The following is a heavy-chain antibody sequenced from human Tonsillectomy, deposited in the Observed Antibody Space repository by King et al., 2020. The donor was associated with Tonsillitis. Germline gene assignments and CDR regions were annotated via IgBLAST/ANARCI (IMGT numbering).Heavy chain of an antibody. Sequence: QLVQSGGGVVQPGRSLRLSCAASGFTFSSYGMHWVRQAPGKGLEWVAVIPYDGSNKYYADSVKGRFTISRDNSKNTLYLRMNSLRAEDTAVYYCAKCPTKFYDSSGYWFGNWYFDLWGRGTLVTVSS. D-gene: IGHD3-22*01. J-gene: IGHJ2*01. V-gene: IGHV3-30*18. CDR2: IPYDGSNK. CDR3: AKCPTKFYDSSGYWFGNWYFDL. CDR1: GFTFSSYG.